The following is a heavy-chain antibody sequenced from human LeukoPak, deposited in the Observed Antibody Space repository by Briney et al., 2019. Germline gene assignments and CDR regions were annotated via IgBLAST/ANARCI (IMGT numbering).Heavy chain of an antibody. J-gene: IGHJ3*02. CDR2: LEPNGNT. CDR3: ARHRLSSGWYGFAPFDI. Sequence: IPSETLSLTCTVSGDSISSSDYYWGWIRQPPGKGLEWIGSLEPNGNTYYKPSLKNRVSISVDKTKNHFSMKLNSATAADTAIYYCARHRLSSGWYGFAPFDIWGPGTKVTVSS. D-gene: IGHD6-19*01. V-gene: IGHV4-39*01. CDR1: GDSISSSDYY.